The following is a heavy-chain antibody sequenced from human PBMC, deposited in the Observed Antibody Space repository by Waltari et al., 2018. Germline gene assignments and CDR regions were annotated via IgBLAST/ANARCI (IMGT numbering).Heavy chain of an antibody. CDR1: GDSISSTSSN. CDR2: IYYFQYSGRT. J-gene: IGHJ4*02. Sequence: QLQLQESGPGLVKPSETLSLRCTVSGDSISSTSSNWGWIRQPPGKGLEWMGSIYYFQYSGRTYYNPSLKSRVTISVDTSKNQFSLKLNSVTAADTAVYYCVRDLHYCSRNNCYFDYWGQGTLVTVSS. CDR3: VRDLHYCSRNNCYFDY. V-gene: IGHV4-39*07. D-gene: IGHD2-2*01.